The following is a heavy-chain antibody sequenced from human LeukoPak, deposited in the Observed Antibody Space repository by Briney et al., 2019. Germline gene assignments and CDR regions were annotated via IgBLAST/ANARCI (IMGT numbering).Heavy chain of an antibody. D-gene: IGHD5-18*01. CDR2: IRYDGTNK. Sequence: GGSLRLSCAASGFTFSSHGMHWVRQAPGKGLEWVAFIRYDGTNKYYADSMKGRFNISRDNFKNTLYLQMSSLRSEDTAACYCARDAPGNTALDYWGQVTLITVSS. CDR3: ARDAPGNTALDY. CDR1: GFTFSSHG. J-gene: IGHJ4*02. V-gene: IGHV3-30*02.